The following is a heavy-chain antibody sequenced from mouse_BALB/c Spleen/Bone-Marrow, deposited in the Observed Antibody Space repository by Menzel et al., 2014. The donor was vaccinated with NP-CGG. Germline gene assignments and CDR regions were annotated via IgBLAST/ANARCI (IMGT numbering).Heavy chain of an antibody. V-gene: IGHV1-67*01. CDR1: GYKFTDXA. J-gene: IGHJ2*01. CDR2: ISXXPGNT. CDR3: ARNFYGSAYFDF. Sequence: VQLQQSGPELVRPRVSVKISCKGSGYKFTDXAXHWVXQSXXXSXEWIXLISXXPGNTHYNQKFKGKATMTVDKSSSTAYMELARLTSEDSAIYYCARNFYGSAYFDFWGQGSTLTVSS. D-gene: IGHD1-1*01.